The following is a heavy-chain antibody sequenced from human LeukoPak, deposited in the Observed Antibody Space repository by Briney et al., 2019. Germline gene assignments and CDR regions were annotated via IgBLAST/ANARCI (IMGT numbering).Heavy chain of an antibody. CDR1: GYTFTSYA. CDR2: INAGNGNT. CDR3: TRETSSRYFDY. J-gene: IGHJ4*02. Sequence: ASVKVSCKASGYTFTSYAMHWVRQAPGQRLEWMGWINAGNGNTKYSQKFQGRVTITRDTSASTAYMGLSSLRSEDTAVYYCTRETSSRYFDYWGQGTLVTVSS. V-gene: IGHV1-3*01.